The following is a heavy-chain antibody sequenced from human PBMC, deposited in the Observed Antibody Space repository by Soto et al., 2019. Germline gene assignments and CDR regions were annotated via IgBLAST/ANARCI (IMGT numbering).Heavy chain of an antibody. J-gene: IGHJ4*02. CDR3: AHRRGGYYASSGSYGH. Sequence: QITLKESGPTLVKPTQTLTLTCTVSGFSLSTSGVGVGWIRQPPGKALEWLALIYWDDDKRYSPSLKSRLTSTHDTSKNQVILTMAYMDTVDTATYYGAHRRGGYYASSGSYGHWGQGTLVTVSS. V-gene: IGHV2-5*02. CDR1: GFSLSTSGVG. CDR2: IYWDDDK. D-gene: IGHD3-22*01.